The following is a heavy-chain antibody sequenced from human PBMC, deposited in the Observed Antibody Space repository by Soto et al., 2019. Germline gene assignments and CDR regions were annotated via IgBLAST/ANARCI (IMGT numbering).Heavy chain of an antibody. CDR3: ARAACSSTSCYNYYAYGMDV. J-gene: IGHJ6*02. CDR1: GYSFTTYS. V-gene: IGHV1-3*01. CDR2: IHAGNGNT. Sequence: XSVKVSCKASGYSFTTYSVHWVRQAPGQRLEWMGWIHAGNGNTEHSQKFQGRVTITRDTSASTAYLELGSLRSEDTAVYYCARAACSSTSCYNYYAYGMDVWGQGTAVTVSS. D-gene: IGHD2-2*01.